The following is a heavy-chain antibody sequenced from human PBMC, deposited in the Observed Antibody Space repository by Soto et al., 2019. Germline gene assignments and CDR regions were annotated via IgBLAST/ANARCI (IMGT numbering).Heavy chain of an antibody. J-gene: IGHJ4*02. CDR3: ARADYGDYVYFDY. CDR2: IKQDGSEK. CDR1: GFTFSSYW. D-gene: IGHD4-17*01. V-gene: IGHV3-7*01. Sequence: LRLSCAASGFTFSSYWMSWVRQAPGKGLEWVANIKQDGSEKYYVDSVKGRFTISRDNAKNSLYLQMNSLRAEDTAVYYCARADYGDYVYFDYWGQGTLVTVSS.